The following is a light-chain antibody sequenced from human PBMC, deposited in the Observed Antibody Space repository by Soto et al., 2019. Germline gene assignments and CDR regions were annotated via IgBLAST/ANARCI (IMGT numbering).Light chain of an antibody. CDR1: QSVLSSSNNLNY. Sequence: DIVMTQSPDSLAVSLGERATINCKSSQSVLSSSNNLNYLAWFQQKPGQPPKQIILRASGRESGVPDRFSGSGSGTDFTLTISSLQAEDVAVYYCQQYYATPLTFGGGTKVEIK. J-gene: IGKJ4*01. V-gene: IGKV4-1*01. CDR2: RAS. CDR3: QQYYATPLT.